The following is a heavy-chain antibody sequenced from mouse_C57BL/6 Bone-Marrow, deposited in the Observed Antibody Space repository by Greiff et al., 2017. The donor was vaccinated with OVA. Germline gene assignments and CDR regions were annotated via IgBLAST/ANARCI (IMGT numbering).Heavy chain of an antibody. V-gene: IGHV1-55*01. CDR1: GSTFTSYW. CDR2: ISPGSGST. CDR3: AGYFDV. Sequence: VPLQQSGAELVKPGASVPMSCQSSGSTFTSYWITWVMPRPGPGLEWIGDISPGSGSTTYNEKFKSQATLTVDTSSSTAYMQLSSLTSEDSAVYYCAGYFDVWGTGTTVTVSS. J-gene: IGHJ1*03.